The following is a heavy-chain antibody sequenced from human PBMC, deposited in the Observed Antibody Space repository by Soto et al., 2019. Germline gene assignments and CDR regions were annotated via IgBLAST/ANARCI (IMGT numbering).Heavy chain of an antibody. Sequence: ASVKVSCKTSGYTFTTYGVSWVRQAPGLGLEWMGWISGYNGNTNSAPKFQGRVSMTTDTSTSTAYMELRSLRSDDTAVYYCASDERAHCSGGNCEHYFDYWG. CDR1: GYTFTTYG. CDR2: ISGYNGNT. V-gene: IGHV1-18*01. CDR3: ASDERAHCSGGNCEHYFDY. J-gene: IGHJ4*01. D-gene: IGHD2-15*01.